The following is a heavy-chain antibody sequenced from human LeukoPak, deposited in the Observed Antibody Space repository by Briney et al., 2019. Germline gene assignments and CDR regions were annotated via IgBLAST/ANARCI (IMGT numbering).Heavy chain of an antibody. CDR1: GFRFGSFW. J-gene: IGHJ3*01. CDR2: IHRDGIEK. D-gene: IGHD4-17*01. CDR3: ARDVFEYDLGDRGFDV. Sequence: GGSLRLSCEASGFRFGSFWMAWVRQVPGKGLEWVANIHRDGIEKNYVDSLKGRFVVSRDNAKRTVYLQMNSLRAEDSAVYYCARDVFEYDLGDRGFDVWGQGTMVTVSS. V-gene: IGHV3-7*01.